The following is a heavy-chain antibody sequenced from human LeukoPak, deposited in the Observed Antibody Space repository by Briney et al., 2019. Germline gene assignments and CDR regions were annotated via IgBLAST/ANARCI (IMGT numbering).Heavy chain of an antibody. V-gene: IGHV3-48*01. Sequence: GGSLRLSCAASGFTFPTYHMVWVRQSPGKGLEWLAYINSGSDIIYYADSVKGRFTISRDNAKNSLYLEMISLRAEDTAVYFCARGRGYCSRTTCWYFDYWGQGTLVTASS. CDR1: GFTFPTYH. J-gene: IGHJ4*02. CDR2: INSGSDII. D-gene: IGHD2-2*01. CDR3: ARGRGYCSRTTCWYFDY.